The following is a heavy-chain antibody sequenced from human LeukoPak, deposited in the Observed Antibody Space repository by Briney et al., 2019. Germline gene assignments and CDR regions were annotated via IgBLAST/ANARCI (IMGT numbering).Heavy chain of an antibody. V-gene: IGHV4-4*07. D-gene: IGHD2-8*01. J-gene: IGHJ4*02. CDR1: GGSISSYY. CDR3: ARDMLWYPFDY. Sequence: SETLSLTXTVSGGSISSYYWSWIRQTAGKGLEWIGRTYTSGSTNYNPSLKSRVTMSVDTSKNQFSLKLSSVTAADTAVYYCARDMLWYPFDYWGQGTLVTVSS. CDR2: TYTSGST.